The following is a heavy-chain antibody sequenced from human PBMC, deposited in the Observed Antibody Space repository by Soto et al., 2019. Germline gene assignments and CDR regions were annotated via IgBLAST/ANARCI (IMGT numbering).Heavy chain of an antibody. CDR1: GGTFSSYA. CDR2: IIPIFGTA. D-gene: IGHD3-22*01. Sequence: ASVKVSCKASGGTFSSYAISWVRQAPGQGLEWMGGIIPIFGTANYAQKFQGRVTITADKSTSTAYMELSSLRSDDTAVYYCARSAVYYDSSVYYADYWGQGTPVTVSS. V-gene: IGHV1-69*06. J-gene: IGHJ4*02. CDR3: ARSAVYYDSSVYYADY.